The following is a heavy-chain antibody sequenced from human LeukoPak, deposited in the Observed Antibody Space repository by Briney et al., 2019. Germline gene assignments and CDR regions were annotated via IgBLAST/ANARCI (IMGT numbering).Heavy chain of an antibody. V-gene: IGHV3-30*02. Sequence: LAGGSLRLSCAASGFPFSDYVMHWVRQAPGKGLEWVAVIRYDGNNKYYADSVKGRFTISRDNSKNMLYLQMNSLGTEDTVVYYCAKDRWGSVASFDYWGQGTLVTVSS. CDR3: AKDRWGSVASFDY. J-gene: IGHJ4*02. CDR1: GFPFSDYV. D-gene: IGHD6-19*01. CDR2: IRYDGNNK.